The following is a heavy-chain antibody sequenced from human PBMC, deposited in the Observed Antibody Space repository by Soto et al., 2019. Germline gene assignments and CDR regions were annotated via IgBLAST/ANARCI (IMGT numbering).Heavy chain of an antibody. V-gene: IGHV1-69*06. J-gene: IGHJ6*02. D-gene: IGHD3-10*01. CDR2: IIPIFGTA. CDR1: GGTFSSYA. Sequence: SVKVSCKASGGTFSSYAISWVRQAPGQGLEWMGGIIPIFGTANYAQKFQGRVTVTADKSTSTAYMELSSLRSEDTAVYYCARNYYGSSPYYYYYGMDVWGQGTTVTVSS. CDR3: ARNYYGSSPYYYYYGMDV.